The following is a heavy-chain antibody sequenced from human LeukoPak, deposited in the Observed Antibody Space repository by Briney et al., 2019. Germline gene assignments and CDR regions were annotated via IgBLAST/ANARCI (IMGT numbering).Heavy chain of an antibody. J-gene: IGHJ3*01. CDR1: GFTFSDEY. Sequence: GGSLRLSCAASGFTFSDEYMSWIRQAPGKGLEWISCVSNSGSSIYYADSVKGRFSISRDSVKNSLYLQMNSLRVEDTAVYYCARDGAYSASNFWGQGTMVAVSS. D-gene: IGHD6-13*01. CDR2: VSNSGSSI. V-gene: IGHV3-11*01. CDR3: ARDGAYSASNF.